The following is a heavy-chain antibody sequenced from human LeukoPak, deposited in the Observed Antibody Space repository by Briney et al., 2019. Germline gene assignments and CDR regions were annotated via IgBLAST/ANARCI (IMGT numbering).Heavy chain of an antibody. D-gene: IGHD6-13*01. CDR3: AREDAADYYFDY. Sequence: GGSLRLSCAASGFTFSSYSMNWVRQAPGKGLEWVSSISSGSSYIYYADSVKGRFTISRDNAKNSLYLQMNSLIAEDTAVYYCAREDAADYYFDYWGQGTLVTVSS. V-gene: IGHV3-21*01. J-gene: IGHJ4*02. CDR1: GFTFSSYS. CDR2: ISSGSSYI.